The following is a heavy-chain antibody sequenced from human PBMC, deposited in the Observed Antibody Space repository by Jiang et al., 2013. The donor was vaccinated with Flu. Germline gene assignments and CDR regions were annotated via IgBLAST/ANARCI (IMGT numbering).Heavy chain of an antibody. CDR1: GFTFSSYA. CDR3: ASWGNYYDSSGSPLTRYYFDY. V-gene: IGHV3-30-3*01. Sequence: VQLLESGGGVVQPGRSLRLSCAASGFTFSSYAMHWVRQAPGKGLEWVAVISYDGSNKYYADSVKGRFTISRDNSKNTLYLQMNSLRAEDTAVYYCASWGNYYDSSGSPLTRYYFDYWAREPWSPSPQ. D-gene: IGHD3-22*01. J-gene: IGHJ4*02. CDR2: ISYDGSNK.